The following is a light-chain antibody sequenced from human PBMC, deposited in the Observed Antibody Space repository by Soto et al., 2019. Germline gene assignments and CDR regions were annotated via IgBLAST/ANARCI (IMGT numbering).Light chain of an antibody. Sequence: EIVLTQSPGTLSLSPGERVTLSCRASQSVSASYLGWYQQKSGQAPRLLLYATASRATGIPDRFSGSGSGTEFSLTISRLEPEDVAVYYCQHFGNSQYTFGQGTKLEIK. CDR1: QSVSASY. V-gene: IGKV3-20*01. CDR2: ATA. CDR3: QHFGNSQYT. J-gene: IGKJ2*01.